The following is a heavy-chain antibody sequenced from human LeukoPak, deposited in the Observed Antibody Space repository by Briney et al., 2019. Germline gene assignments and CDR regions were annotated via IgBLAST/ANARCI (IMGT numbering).Heavy chain of an antibody. CDR2: IQYHGRDK. J-gene: IGHJ4*02. Sequence: GGSLRLSCAASGFTFRTSGMHWVRQAPGKGLEWVAFIQYHGRDKYYADSVKGRFTISRDNSKNTLYMEVNSLRAEDTAVYYCARGAISSWYEDWGQGTLVTVSS. V-gene: IGHV3-30*02. D-gene: IGHD6-13*01. CDR3: ARGAISSWYED. CDR1: GFTFRTSG.